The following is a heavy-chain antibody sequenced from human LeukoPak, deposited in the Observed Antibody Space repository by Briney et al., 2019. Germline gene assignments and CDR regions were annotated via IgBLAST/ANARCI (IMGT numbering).Heavy chain of an antibody. CDR3: ARHPTKWELRLSLDY. J-gene: IGHJ4*02. Sequence: SETLSLTCAVYGGSFSGYYWSWIRQPPGKGLEWIGEINHSGSTNYNPSLKSRVVISVDTSKNQFSLNMNSVTAADTAVYYCARHPTKWELRLSLDYWGQGTLVTVSS. CDR1: GGSFSGYY. V-gene: IGHV4-34*01. CDR2: INHSGST. D-gene: IGHD1-26*01.